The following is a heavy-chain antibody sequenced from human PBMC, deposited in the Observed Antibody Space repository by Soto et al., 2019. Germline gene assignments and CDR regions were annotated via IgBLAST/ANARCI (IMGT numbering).Heavy chain of an antibody. V-gene: IGHV3-21*01. J-gene: IGHJ6*03. CDR3: AQDGVAYTAYYYYLDV. CDR2: ISATSADI. D-gene: IGHD3-3*01. CDR1: RFSFSSYS. Sequence: VQVVESGGGLVNPGGSLRLSCAASRFSFSSYSMSWVRQAPGKGLEWVSSISATSADIHYADSVKGRFTISRDNARNSLYLQMNSLRADDTAVYYCAQDGVAYTAYYYYLDVWCKGTTVTVSS.